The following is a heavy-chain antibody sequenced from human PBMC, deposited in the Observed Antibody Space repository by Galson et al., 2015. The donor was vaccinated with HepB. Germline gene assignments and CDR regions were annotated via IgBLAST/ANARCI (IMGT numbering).Heavy chain of an antibody. CDR2: ISSSGGTT. CDR1: GFTFSSYA. V-gene: IGHV3-23*01. CDR3: AKDVHRHRDYGQFDY. Sequence: LRLSCAASGFTFSSYAMSWVRQAPGKGLEWVSAISSSGGTTYYADSVKGRFTISRDNSKNTLYLQMNSLRAEDTALYYCAKDVHRHRDYGQFDYWGQGTLVTVSS. J-gene: IGHJ4*02. D-gene: IGHD4-17*01.